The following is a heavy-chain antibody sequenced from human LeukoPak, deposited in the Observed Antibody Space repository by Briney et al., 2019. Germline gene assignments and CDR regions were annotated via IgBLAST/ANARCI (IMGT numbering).Heavy chain of an antibody. CDR1: GFSFREAW. Sequence: GGSLRLSCATSGFSFREAWLSWVRQAPGKGLEWIGRIQEGGTTDYAAPVKGRFTVSRDDSKATLYLQMNSLKTEDTGIYYCTTVSHFYPGGQGTLVIVSS. CDR2: IQEGGTT. J-gene: IGHJ4*02. V-gene: IGHV3-15*01. CDR3: TTVSHFYP. D-gene: IGHD2/OR15-2a*01.